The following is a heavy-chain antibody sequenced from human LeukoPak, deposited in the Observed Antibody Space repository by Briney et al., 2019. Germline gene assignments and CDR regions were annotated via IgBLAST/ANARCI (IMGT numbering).Heavy chain of an antibody. CDR2: ISSDGSNK. Sequence: GRSLRLSCAASGFTFSSYAIHWVRQAPGKGLEWVAVISSDGSNKYYTDSVKGRFTISRDNAKNSLYLQMNSLRAEDTALYYCARAGLYNWNYEGTAYFDYWGQGTLVTVSS. CDR3: ARAGLYNWNYEGTAYFDY. J-gene: IGHJ4*02. CDR1: GFTFSSYA. V-gene: IGHV3-30*04. D-gene: IGHD1-7*01.